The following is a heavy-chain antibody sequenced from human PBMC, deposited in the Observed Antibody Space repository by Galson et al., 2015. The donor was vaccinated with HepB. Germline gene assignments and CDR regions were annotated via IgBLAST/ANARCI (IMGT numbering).Heavy chain of an antibody. CDR3: ARDLNGGYGTLDY. CDR2: ISYDGSNK. Sequence: SLRLSCAASGFTFSNYAVHWVRQAPGKGLEWVASISYDGSNKYYAESVKGRFTISRDKAKNTLYLQINSLRDEDTAVYYCARDLNGGYGTLDYWGQGTLVTVSS. V-gene: IGHV3-30*04. D-gene: IGHD6-13*01. CDR1: GFTFSNYA. J-gene: IGHJ4*02.